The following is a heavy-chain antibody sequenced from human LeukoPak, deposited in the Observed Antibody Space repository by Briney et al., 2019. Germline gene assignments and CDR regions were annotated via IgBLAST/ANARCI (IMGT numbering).Heavy chain of an antibody. CDR2: MNPNNGNT. J-gene: IGHJ4*02. Sequence: ASVKVSCKASGYTFTSYDINWVRQATGQGPEWMGWMNPNNGNTGYVQKFQGRVTMTRNTSIGTAYMELSSLRSDDTAVYYCGRGRGNGRPENYFDYWGQGTLVTVSS. D-gene: IGHD2-8*01. V-gene: IGHV1-8*01. CDR3: GRGRGNGRPENYFDY. CDR1: GYTFTSYD.